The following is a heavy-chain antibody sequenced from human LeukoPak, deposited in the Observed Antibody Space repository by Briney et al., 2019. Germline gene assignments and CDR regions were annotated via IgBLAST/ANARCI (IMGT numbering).Heavy chain of an antibody. J-gene: IGHJ4*02. CDR3: AKDGSGYIYYYFDY. V-gene: IGHV3-23*01. CDR2: ISGNGGST. D-gene: IGHD3-22*01. CDR1: GFTFSSYG. Sequence: GGSLRLSCAASGFTFSSYGMTWVRQAPGKGLEWVSAISGNGGSTYYADSVKGRFTISRDNSKNPLYLQMNSLRAEGTAVYYCAKDGSGYIYYYFDYWGQGTLVTVSS.